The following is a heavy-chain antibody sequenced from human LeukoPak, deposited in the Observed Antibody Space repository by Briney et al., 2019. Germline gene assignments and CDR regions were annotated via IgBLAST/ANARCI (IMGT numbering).Heavy chain of an antibody. J-gene: IGHJ5*02. Sequence: GESLKISCKGSGYSFTNSWIGWVRQMPGKGLEWMGIIYPADSDTRYSPSFQGQVTISADKSISTAYLQWSSLKASDTAMYYCARQATISDWFDPWGQGTLVTVSS. CDR2: IYPADSDT. D-gene: IGHD2/OR15-2a*01. CDR1: GYSFTNSW. CDR3: ARQATISDWFDP. V-gene: IGHV5-51*01.